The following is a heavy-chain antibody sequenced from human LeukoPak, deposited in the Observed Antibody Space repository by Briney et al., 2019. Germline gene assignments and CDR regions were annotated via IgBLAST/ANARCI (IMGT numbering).Heavy chain of an antibody. Sequence: SETLSLTCTVSGGSISSYYWSWIRQPPGKGLEWIGYIYYSGSTNYNPSLKSRVTISVDTSKNQFSLKLSSVTAADTAVYYCARGGRVGYFDYWGQGTLVTVSS. D-gene: IGHD1-26*01. CDR2: IYYSGST. CDR1: GGSISSYY. CDR3: ARGGRVGYFDY. J-gene: IGHJ4*02. V-gene: IGHV4-59*01.